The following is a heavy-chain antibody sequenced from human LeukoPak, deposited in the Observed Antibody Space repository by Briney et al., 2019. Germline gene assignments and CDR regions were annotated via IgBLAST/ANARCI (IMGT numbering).Heavy chain of an antibody. CDR1: GYTFTGYY. J-gene: IGHJ4*02. Sequence: ASVKVSCKASGYTFTGYYMHWVRQAPGQGLEWMGWINPNSGGTNYAQKFQGRVTMTRDTSISTAYMELSRLRSDDTAVYYCAREMDCSGDSCRDYWGQGTLVTVSS. CDR3: AREMDCSGDSCRDY. D-gene: IGHD2-15*01. CDR2: INPNSGGT. V-gene: IGHV1-2*02.